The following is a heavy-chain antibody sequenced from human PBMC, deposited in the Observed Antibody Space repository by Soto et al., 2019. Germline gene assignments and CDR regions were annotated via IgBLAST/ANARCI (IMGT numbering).Heavy chain of an antibody. Sequence: ASVKVSCKASGYTFTSYGISWVRQAPGQGLEWMGWISAYNGNTNYAQKLQGRVTMTTDTSTSTAYMELSSLRSEDTAVYYCARDQIAARPWDYYYGMDVWGQGTTVTVSS. CDR3: ARDQIAARPWDYYYGMDV. V-gene: IGHV1-18*01. CDR2: ISAYNGNT. D-gene: IGHD6-6*01. J-gene: IGHJ6*02. CDR1: GYTFTSYG.